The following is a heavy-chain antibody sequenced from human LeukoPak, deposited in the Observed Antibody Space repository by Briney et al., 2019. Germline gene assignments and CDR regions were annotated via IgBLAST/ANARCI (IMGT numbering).Heavy chain of an antibody. CDR3: ARDNWNYGSSMDV. CDR1: RGSVSSGDYY. D-gene: IGHD1-7*01. V-gene: IGHV4-61*08. CDR2: IYCSGST. J-gene: IGHJ6*02. Sequence: PSETLSLTCTVSRGSVSSGDYYWTWIRQPPGKGLEWIGYIYCSGSTNYNPSLKSRVTISVDTSKNQFSLKLSSVTAADTAVYHCARDNWNYGSSMDVWGQGTTVTVSS.